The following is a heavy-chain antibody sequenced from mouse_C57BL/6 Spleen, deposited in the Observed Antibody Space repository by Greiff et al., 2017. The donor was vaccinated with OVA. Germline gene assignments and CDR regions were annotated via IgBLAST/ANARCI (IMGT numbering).Heavy chain of an antibody. CDR3: TRKAVGGPFAY. J-gene: IGHJ3*01. CDR1: GYTFTDYE. Sequence: QVQLKQSGAELVRPGASVTLSCKASGYTFTDYEMHWVKQTPVHGLEWIGAIDPETGGTAYNQKFKGKAILTADKSSSTAYMELRSLTSEDSAVYYCTRKAVGGPFAYWGQGTLDTVSA. V-gene: IGHV1-15*01. D-gene: IGHD1-1*01. CDR2: IDPETGGT.